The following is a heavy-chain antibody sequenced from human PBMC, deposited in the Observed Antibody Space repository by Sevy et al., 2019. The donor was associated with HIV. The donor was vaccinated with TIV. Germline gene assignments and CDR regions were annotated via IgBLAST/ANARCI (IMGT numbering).Heavy chain of an antibody. V-gene: IGHV3-49*03. J-gene: IGHJ4*02. D-gene: IGHD6-13*01. CDR3: TRSFSVTWYPHY. CDR2: IRTTASGGTT. Sequence: GGSLRLSCTTSGFTFGDYAMGWFRQAPGKGLEWVGFIRTTASGGTTDYAASVQGTFIISRDDSKSIAYLQMNSLKTEDTAVYYCTRSFSVTWYPHYWGQRTLVTVSS. CDR1: GFTFGDYA.